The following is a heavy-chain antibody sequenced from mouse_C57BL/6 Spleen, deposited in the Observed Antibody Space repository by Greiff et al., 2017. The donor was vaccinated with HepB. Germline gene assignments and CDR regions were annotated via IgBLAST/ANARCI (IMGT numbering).Heavy chain of an antibody. CDR1: GYTFTSYW. CDR2: IDPNSGGT. V-gene: IGHV1-72*01. Sequence: QVHVKQPGAELVKPGASVKLSCKASGYTFTSYWMHWVKQRPGRGLEWIGRIDPNSGGTKYNEKFKSKATLTVDKPSSTAYMQLSSLTSEDSAVYYCAKAITTVVAEDAMDYWGQGTSVTVSS. CDR3: AKAITTVVAEDAMDY. J-gene: IGHJ4*01. D-gene: IGHD1-1*01.